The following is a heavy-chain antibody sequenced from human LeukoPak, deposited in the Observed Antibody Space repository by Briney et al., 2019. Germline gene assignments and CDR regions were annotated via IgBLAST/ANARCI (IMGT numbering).Heavy chain of an antibody. J-gene: IGHJ3*02. CDR1: GGSFSDHY. D-gene: IGHD3-10*01. Sequence: PSETLSLTCAVHGGSFSDHYWTWLRQPPGKGLEWIGEINHSGSTNYNPSLKSRVTISVDTSKNQFPLRVNSVSAADTAVYYCARSDGYGLVGIWGQGTMVTVSS. CDR2: INHSGST. V-gene: IGHV4-34*01. CDR3: ARSDGYGLVGI.